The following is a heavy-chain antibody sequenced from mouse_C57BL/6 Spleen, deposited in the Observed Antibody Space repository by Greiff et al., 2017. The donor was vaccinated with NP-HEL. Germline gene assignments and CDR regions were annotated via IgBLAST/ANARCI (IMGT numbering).Heavy chain of an antibody. CDR3: ARSGTRFAY. Sequence: QVQLKESGPELVKPGASVKISCKASGYAFSSSWMNWVKQRPGKGLEWIGRIYPGDGDTNYNGKFKGKATLTADKSSSTAYMQLSSLTSEDSAVYFCARSGTRFAYWGQGTLVTVSA. CDR2: IYPGDGDT. CDR1: GYAFSSSW. V-gene: IGHV1-82*01. J-gene: IGHJ3*01. D-gene: IGHD4-1*01.